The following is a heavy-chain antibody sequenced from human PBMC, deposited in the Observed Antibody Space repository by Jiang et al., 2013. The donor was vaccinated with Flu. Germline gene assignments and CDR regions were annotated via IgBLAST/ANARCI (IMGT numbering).Heavy chain of an antibody. CDR2: IYYSGST. J-gene: IGHJ4*02. Sequence: GLVKPSETLSLTCTVSGGSISSSSYYWGWIRQPPGKGLEWIGSIYYSGSTYYNPSLKSRVTISVDTSKNQFSLKLSSVTAADTAVYYCARPPTGGDYFDYWGQGTLVTVSS. CDR1: GGSISSSSYY. CDR3: ARPPTGGDYFDY. D-gene: IGHD4-17*01. V-gene: IGHV4-39*01.